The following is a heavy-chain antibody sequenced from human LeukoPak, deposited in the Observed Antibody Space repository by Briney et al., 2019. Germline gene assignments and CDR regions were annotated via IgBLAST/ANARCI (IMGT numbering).Heavy chain of an antibody. CDR3: ARDGVGYYDSSGYYYFQH. CDR2: INPNSGGT. J-gene: IGHJ1*01. D-gene: IGHD3-22*01. Sequence: GASVKVSCKASGYTFTGYYMRWVRQAPGQGLEWMGWINPNSGGTNYAQKFQGRVTMTRDTSISTAYMELSRLRSDDTAVYYYARDGVGYYDSSGYYYFQHWGQGTLVTVSS. CDR1: GYTFTGYY. V-gene: IGHV1-2*02.